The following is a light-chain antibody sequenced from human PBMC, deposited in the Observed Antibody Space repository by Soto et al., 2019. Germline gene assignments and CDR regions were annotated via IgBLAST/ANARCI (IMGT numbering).Light chain of an antibody. J-gene: IGLJ2*01. Sequence: QSALTQPASLSGSPGQSITISCTGTSTDIGSYNYVSWYQQHPGKAPKLMIFDVSYRPSGISDRFSGSKSGNTASLTISGLQPEDEDDYYCSSYGASSTLFGGGTKVTVL. CDR1: STDIGSYNY. CDR2: DVS. V-gene: IGLV2-14*03. CDR3: SSYGASSTL.